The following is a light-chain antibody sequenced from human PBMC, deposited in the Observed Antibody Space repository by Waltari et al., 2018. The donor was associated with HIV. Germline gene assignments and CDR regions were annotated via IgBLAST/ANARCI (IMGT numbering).Light chain of an antibody. CDR2: WAS. CDR3: QQYYSTPPT. CDR1: QSIFYSSRNANY. V-gene: IGKV4-1*01. Sequence: IVMNQSPHSPALSLGERATITCTSSQSIFYSSRNANYLAWYQQKPGQSPKLLIYWASSRASGVPDRFSGSGSRTDFTLSISSLQSEDVAVYFCQQYYSTPPTFGQGTRVEIK. J-gene: IGKJ1*01.